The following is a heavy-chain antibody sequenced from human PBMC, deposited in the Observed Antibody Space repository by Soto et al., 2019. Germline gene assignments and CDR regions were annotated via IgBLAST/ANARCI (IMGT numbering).Heavy chain of an antibody. CDR2: IVVASGRT. CDR1: GFDFGSFG. Sequence: SVKVSCKASGFDFGSFGIQFLRQTRGRGLEWIGWIVVASGRTHYARQFQGRVAFSRDMSSTTAYMDLYDLKSDDTAVYFCSADHPHTAIGWPVWGQGTTVTVS. CDR3: SADHPHTAIGWPV. V-gene: IGHV1-58*02. J-gene: IGHJ6*02.